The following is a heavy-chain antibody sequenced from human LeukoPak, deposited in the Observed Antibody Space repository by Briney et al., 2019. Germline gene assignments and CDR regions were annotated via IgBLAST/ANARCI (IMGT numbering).Heavy chain of an antibody. CDR1: GGSISSYY. J-gene: IGHJ4*02. Sequence: SETLSLTCTVSGGSISSYYWSWNRQPPGKGLEWIGYIYYSGTTNYNPSLKSRVTISVDTSKDQSSLKLSSVTAADTAVYYCARDSTYYYDSSGYTYFDYWGQGTLVTVSS. V-gene: IGHV4-59*01. D-gene: IGHD3-22*01. CDR3: ARDSTYYYDSSGYTYFDY. CDR2: IYYSGTT.